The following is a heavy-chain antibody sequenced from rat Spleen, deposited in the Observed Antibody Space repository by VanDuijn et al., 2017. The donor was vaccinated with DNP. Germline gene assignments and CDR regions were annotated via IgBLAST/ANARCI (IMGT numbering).Heavy chain of an antibody. CDR2: ITSDGSST. Sequence: EVQLVESGGGLVQAGRSLKLSCAASGFTFSDYNMAWVRQAPKKGLEWVATITSDGSSTYYRVSVKGRFTISRENAKRTLYLQMDGLRSEDTATYYCTRGANWEGNWFAYWGQGTLVTVSS. J-gene: IGHJ3*01. V-gene: IGHV5S10*01. CDR1: GFTFSDYN. CDR3: TRGANWEGNWFAY. D-gene: IGHD5-1*01.